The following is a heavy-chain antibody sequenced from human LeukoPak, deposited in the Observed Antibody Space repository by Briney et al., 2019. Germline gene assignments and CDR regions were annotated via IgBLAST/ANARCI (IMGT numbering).Heavy chain of an antibody. J-gene: IGHJ5*02. CDR2: MNPNSGNT. Sequence: GASVKVSCKASGYTFSSYDINWVRQATGQGLEWMGWMNPNSGNTGYAQKFQGRVTMTRDTSMSTAYMELSSLRSADTAIYYCTRGSIAVPYNWFDPWGQGTLVTVSS. CDR1: GYTFSSYD. CDR3: TRGSIAVPYNWFDP. D-gene: IGHD6-19*01. V-gene: IGHV1-8*01.